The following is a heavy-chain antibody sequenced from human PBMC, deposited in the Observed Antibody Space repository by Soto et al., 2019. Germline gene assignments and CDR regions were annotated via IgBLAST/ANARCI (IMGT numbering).Heavy chain of an antibody. D-gene: IGHD3-3*01. CDR1: GFTFSIYA. J-gene: IGHJ4*02. V-gene: IGHV3-23*04. Sequence: EVQLVESGGGLVQPGGSLRLSCAASGFTFSIYAMNWVRQAPGKGLEWVSAISGSGGSTYYADSVKGRFTISRDNSKNTLYLQMNSLRAEDTAVYYCAKGQGDDFWSGYWGYWGQGTLVTVSS. CDR3: AKGQGDDFWSGYWGY. CDR2: ISGSGGST.